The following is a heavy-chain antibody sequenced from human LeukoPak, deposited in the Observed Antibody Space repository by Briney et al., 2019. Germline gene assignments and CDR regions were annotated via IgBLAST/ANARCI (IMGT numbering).Heavy chain of an antibody. CDR1: GFTFNNYV. CDR3: AKYTTPYYFDY. D-gene: IGHD1-1*01. J-gene: IGHJ4*02. V-gene: IGHV3-23*01. Sequence: GGSLRLSCEGSGFTFNNYVMNWVRQAPGKGPEWVSGVSGRGSSTYYADSVKGRFTISRDNSQNTVYLQMKSLRAEDTAIYFCAKYTTPYYFDYWGQGILVTVSS. CDR2: VSGRGSST.